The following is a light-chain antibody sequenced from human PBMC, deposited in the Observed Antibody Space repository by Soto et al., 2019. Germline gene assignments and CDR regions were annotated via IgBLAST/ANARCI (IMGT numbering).Light chain of an antibody. CDR3: QQYNSYPKT. V-gene: IGKV1-5*01. CDR2: DAS. Sequence: DIQMTQSPSTLSASVGDIVTLTCRASQSISRWLAWYRQKPGKATELLIYDASSLQGGVPSRFSGSGSGTEFTLTTSSLQPDDSATYYCQQYNSYPKTFGQGTKVDIK. J-gene: IGKJ1*01. CDR1: QSISRW.